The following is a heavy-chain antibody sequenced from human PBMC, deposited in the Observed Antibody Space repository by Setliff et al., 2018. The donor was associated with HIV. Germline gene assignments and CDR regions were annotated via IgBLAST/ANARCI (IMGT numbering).Heavy chain of an antibody. CDR2: VYARGNT. Sequence: SETLSLTCTVSGGSISSDTFYWSWIRQPAGKGLEWIGHVYARGNTNYNPSLKSRITISMDTSKNQFSLNLNSVTAADTAVYYCARVPRITTLRNAFDIWGQGTMVTVSS. CDR1: GGSISSDTFY. CDR3: ARVPRITTLRNAFDI. V-gene: IGHV4-61*09. D-gene: IGHD3-10*01. J-gene: IGHJ3*02.